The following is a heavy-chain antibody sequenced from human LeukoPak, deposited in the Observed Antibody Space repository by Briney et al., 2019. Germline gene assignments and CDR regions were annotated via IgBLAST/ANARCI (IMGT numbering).Heavy chain of an antibody. CDR1: GFTFSSYA. D-gene: IGHD3-10*01. CDR2: SSDGSA. Sequence: GGSLRLSCTASGFTFSSYAMSWVRQAPGKGLNWVSTSSDGSAYYADSVKGRFTVSRDNFKNTLYLQMNSLRADDTAVYYCARLHRGGRELYWGPGTLVTVSS. CDR3: ARLHRGGRELY. V-gene: IGHV3-23*01. J-gene: IGHJ4*02.